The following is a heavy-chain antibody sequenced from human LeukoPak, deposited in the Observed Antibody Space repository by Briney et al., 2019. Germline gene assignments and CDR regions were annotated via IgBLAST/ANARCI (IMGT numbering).Heavy chain of an antibody. CDR3: AKHPHPGLNIVVVPAAIRDWFDP. CDR2: ISGSGGST. CDR1: GFTFSSYA. J-gene: IGHJ5*02. D-gene: IGHD2-2*01. V-gene: IGHV3-23*01. Sequence: GGSLRLSCAASGFTFSSYAMSWVRQAPGKGLEWVSAISGSGGSTYYADSVKGRFTISRDNSKNTLYLQMNSLRAEDTAVYYCAKHPHPGLNIVVVPAAIRDWFDPWGQGTLVTVSS.